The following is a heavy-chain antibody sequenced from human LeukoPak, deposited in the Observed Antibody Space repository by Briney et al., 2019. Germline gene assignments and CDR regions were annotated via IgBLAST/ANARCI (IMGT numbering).Heavy chain of an antibody. V-gene: IGHV4-38-2*01. D-gene: IGHD6-19*01. CDR2: IFHSGDT. Sequence: PSETLSLTCAVSGYSITSGYYWAWIWQPPGKGLEWIGNIFHSGDTYYNPSLKSRVTISVDTSKNQFSLKLSSVTAADTAIYYCARRIYSSGWYFDYWGQGTLVTVSP. J-gene: IGHJ4*02. CDR1: GYSITSGYY. CDR3: ARRIYSSGWYFDY.